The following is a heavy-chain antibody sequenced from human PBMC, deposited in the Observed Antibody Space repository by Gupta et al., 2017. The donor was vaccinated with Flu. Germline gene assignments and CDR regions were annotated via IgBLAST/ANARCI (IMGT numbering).Heavy chain of an antibody. CDR2: ISGSGGST. CDR3: ARRDRYYDSSGHSLVVFDY. Sequence: EVQLLESGGGLVQPGGSLRLSCAASGFTFSCYAMSWVRPAPGKGLEWVSAISGSGGSTYYADAVKGRFTISRDNSKNTLYLQMNSLRAEDTAVYYCARRDRYYDSSGHSLVVFDYWGQGTLVTVSS. V-gene: IGHV3-23*01. D-gene: IGHD3-22*01. CDR1: GFTFSCYA. J-gene: IGHJ4*02.